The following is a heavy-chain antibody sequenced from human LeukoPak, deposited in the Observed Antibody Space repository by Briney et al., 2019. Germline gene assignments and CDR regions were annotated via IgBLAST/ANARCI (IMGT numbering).Heavy chain of an antibody. Sequence: GGSLRLSCAASGFTLSSYAMSWVRQAPGKGLEWFSAVSNGGDYSYYADSVKGRFTISRDNSKNTLYLEMNSLRAEDTAVYYCSKGVGVSAFGTFDYWGQGTLVTVSS. D-gene: IGHD3-10*01. V-gene: IGHV3-23*01. CDR1: GFTLSSYA. CDR2: VSNGGDYS. CDR3: SKGVGVSAFGTFDY. J-gene: IGHJ4*02.